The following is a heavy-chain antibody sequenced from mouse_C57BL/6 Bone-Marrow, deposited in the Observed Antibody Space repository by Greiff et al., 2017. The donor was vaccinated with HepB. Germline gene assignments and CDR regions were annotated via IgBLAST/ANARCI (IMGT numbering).Heavy chain of an antibody. CDR2: ISDGGSYT. V-gene: IGHV5-4*01. J-gene: IGHJ4*01. CDR3: AREPAQALYYYAMDY. CDR1: GFTFSSYA. D-gene: IGHD3-2*02. Sequence: EVQGVESGGGLVKPGGSLKLSCAASGFTFSSYAMSWVRQTPEKRLEWVATISDGGSYTYYPDNVKGRFTISRDNAKNNLYLQMSHLKSEDTAMYYCAREPAQALYYYAMDYWGQGTSVTVSS.